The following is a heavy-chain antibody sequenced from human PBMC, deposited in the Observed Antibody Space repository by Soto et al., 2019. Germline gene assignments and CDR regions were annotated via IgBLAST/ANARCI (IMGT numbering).Heavy chain of an antibody. D-gene: IGHD3-22*01. Sequence: QVQLVESGGGVVQPGRSLRLSCAAAGFTFSSYGMHWVRQAPGKGLEWVAVIWYDGSNKYYADSLKGRFTISRDNSKTTPYLQMSSLRAEDTAVYYCGRDYDSSFYPRYYFDYWGQGTMVTVSS. CDR1: GFTFSSYG. V-gene: IGHV3-33*01. CDR2: IWYDGSNK. CDR3: GRDYDSSFYPRYYFDY. J-gene: IGHJ4*02.